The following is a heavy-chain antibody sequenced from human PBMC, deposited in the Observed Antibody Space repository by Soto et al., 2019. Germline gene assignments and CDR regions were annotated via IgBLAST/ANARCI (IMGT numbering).Heavy chain of an antibody. CDR1: GYTFTGYC. D-gene: IGHD6-19*01. V-gene: IGHV1-2*04. CDR3: ARSGGVAVAGPFDY. Sequence: ASVKVSCKASGYTFTGYCMHWVRQAPGQGLEWMGWINPNSGGTNYAQKFQGWVTMTRDTSISTAYMELSRLRSDDTAVYYCARSGGVAVAGPFDYWGQGTLVTVSS. J-gene: IGHJ4*02. CDR2: INPNSGGT.